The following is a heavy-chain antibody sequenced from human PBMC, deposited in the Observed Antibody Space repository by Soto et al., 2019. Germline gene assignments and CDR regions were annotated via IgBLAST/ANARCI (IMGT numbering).Heavy chain of an antibody. CDR1: GFTFSSYA. J-gene: IGHJ4*02. Sequence: RLSCAASGFTFSSYAMHWVRQAPGKGLEWVAVISYDGGNKYYADSVKGRFTISRDNSKNTLYLQMNSLRAEDTAVYYCARQGSSSWPRTLDYWGQGTLVTVSS. CDR3: ARQGSSSWPRTLDY. V-gene: IGHV3-30-3*01. D-gene: IGHD6-13*01. CDR2: ISYDGGNK.